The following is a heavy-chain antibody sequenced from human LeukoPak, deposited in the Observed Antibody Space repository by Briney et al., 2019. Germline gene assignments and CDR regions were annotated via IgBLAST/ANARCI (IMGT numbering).Heavy chain of an antibody. CDR3: AKYGPQDSGSSHFDY. J-gene: IGHJ4*02. Sequence: GGSLRLSCAASGFTFSSYAMSWVRQAPGKGLEWVSAIRDSGSSTHYADSVKGRFTTSRDNSKNTLFLQMNSLRAEDTAIYYCAKYGPQDSGSSHFDYWGQGALVAVSS. CDR1: GFTFSSYA. CDR2: IRDSGSST. V-gene: IGHV3-23*01. D-gene: IGHD1-26*01.